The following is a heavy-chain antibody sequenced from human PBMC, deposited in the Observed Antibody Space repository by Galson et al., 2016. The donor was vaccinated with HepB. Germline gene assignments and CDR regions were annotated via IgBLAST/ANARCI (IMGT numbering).Heavy chain of an antibody. J-gene: IGHJ4*02. CDR3: AIHRSERNVDTPLVF. Sequence: SETLSLTCSVSGGSISTSLYFWGWIRQTPGKGLEWIGSIYQSGSTFDNPSLKSRVTISVDPSKTPIPLRLTSVTTSDTGVYHCAIHRSERNVDTPLVFWAQGTLVTVSS. CDR2: IYQSGST. D-gene: IGHD5-18*01. V-gene: IGHV4-39*01. CDR1: GGSISTSLYF.